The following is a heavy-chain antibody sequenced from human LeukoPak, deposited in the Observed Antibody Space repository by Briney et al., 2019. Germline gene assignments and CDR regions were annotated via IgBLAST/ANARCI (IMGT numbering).Heavy chain of an antibody. CDR2: IYYSGST. V-gene: IGHV4-39*01. J-gene: IGHJ6*03. Sequence: SETLSLTCTVSGCSISSNNWYWGWIRQPPGKGLEWIGSIYYSGSTYYNPSLKSRVTISVDTSKNQFSLKLSSVTAADTAVYFCVRLSPWEFTYYYYYMDVWGKGTTVTVSS. D-gene: IGHD3-10*01. CDR3: VRLSPWEFTYYYYYMDV. CDR1: GCSISSNNWY.